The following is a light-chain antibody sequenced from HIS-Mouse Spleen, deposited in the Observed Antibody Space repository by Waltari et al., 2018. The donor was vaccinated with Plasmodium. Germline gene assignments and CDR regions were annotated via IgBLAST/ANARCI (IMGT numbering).Light chain of an antibody. J-gene: IGKJ3*01. CDR3: QQYNNWSFT. CDR1: QGVSSN. CDR2: GAS. V-gene: IGKV3-15*01. Sequence: EIVMTQSPATLSVSPGDRATLSCRASQGVSSNLAWYQQKPGQAPKLLIYGASTRATGIPSRFSGSGSGTEFTLTISSLQSEDFAVYYCQQYNNWSFTFGPGTKVEIK.